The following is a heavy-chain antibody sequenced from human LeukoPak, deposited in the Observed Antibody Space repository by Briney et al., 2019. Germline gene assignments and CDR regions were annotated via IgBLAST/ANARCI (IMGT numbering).Heavy chain of an antibody. D-gene: IGHD2-15*01. CDR1: GGSISSYY. V-gene: IGHV4-59*08. J-gene: IGHJ3*02. CDR3: ASNLGGKNGAFDI. Sequence: SETLSLTCTVSGGSISSYYWNWIRQPPRKGLEWIGFIHYSGSTNYNPSLKSRVTISVDTSKNHFSLKLSSVTAADTAVYYCASNLGGKNGAFDIWGQGTMVTVSS. CDR2: IHYSGST.